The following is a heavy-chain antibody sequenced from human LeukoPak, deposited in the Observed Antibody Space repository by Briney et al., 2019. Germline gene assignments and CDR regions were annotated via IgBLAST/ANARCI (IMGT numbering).Heavy chain of an antibody. Sequence: PGGSLRLSCAASGFTFSSYTINWVRQAPGKGLEWVSSISGSGTYIFSADSMKGRFTIPRDSSKNTLHLQMNSLRAEDTAIYYCAKASLGHCSGAFCYHFDYWGQGTLVTVSS. CDR3: AKASLGHCSGAFCYHFDY. CDR1: GFTFSSYT. V-gene: IGHV3-21*04. CDR2: ISGSGTYI. J-gene: IGHJ4*02. D-gene: IGHD2-15*01.